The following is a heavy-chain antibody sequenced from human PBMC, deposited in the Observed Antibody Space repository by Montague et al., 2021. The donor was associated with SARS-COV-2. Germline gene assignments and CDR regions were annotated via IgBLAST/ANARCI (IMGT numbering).Heavy chain of an antibody. V-gene: IGHV4-59*13. Sequence: SETLSLTCTVSGGSITSYFCCWVRQPPGQGLERMGYIYYSGSSNSNPSLNSRVPISLDTSKSQFSLNLSSVTAAVTAVYYCARDCCTRTGCSCYSYGMDVGGKGTRSPSPQ. CDR2: IYYSGSS. D-gene: IGHD2-2*01. CDR1: GGSITSYF. CDR3: ARDCCTRTGCSCYSYGMDV. J-gene: IGHJ6*04.